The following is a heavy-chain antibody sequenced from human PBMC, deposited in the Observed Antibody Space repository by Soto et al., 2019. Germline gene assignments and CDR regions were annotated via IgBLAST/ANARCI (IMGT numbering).Heavy chain of an antibody. V-gene: IGHV3-72*01. Sequence: PGGSLRLSCAASGFTFGDHYMDWVRQAPGKGLEWVGRTRNKANSYTTEYAASVKGRFTISRDDSKNSLDLQMNSLKTEDTAVYYCARSFVGRSEGRMDVWGQGTTVTVSS. CDR3: ARSFVGRSEGRMDV. CDR2: TRNKANSYTT. D-gene: IGHD2-21*01. CDR1: GFTFGDHY. J-gene: IGHJ6*02.